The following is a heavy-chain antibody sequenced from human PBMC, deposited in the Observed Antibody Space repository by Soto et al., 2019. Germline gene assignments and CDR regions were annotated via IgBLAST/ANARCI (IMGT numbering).Heavy chain of an antibody. CDR3: ARSLEGYSSGWYRALGYYYYGMDV. J-gene: IGHJ6*02. CDR2: IWYDGSNK. D-gene: IGHD6-19*01. V-gene: IGHV3-33*01. CDR1: GFTFSSYG. Sequence: GGSLRLSCAASGFTFSSYGMHWVRQAPGKGLEWVAVIWYDGSNKYYADSVKGRFTISRDNSKNTLYLQMNSLRAEDTAVYYCARSLEGYSSGWYRALGYYYYGMDVWGQGTTVTVAS.